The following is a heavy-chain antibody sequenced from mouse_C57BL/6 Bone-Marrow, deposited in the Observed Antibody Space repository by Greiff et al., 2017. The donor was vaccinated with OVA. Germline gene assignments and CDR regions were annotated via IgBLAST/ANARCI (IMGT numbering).Heavy chain of an antibody. CDR3: ARQGSSGTRFAY. CDR2: ISNGGGST. J-gene: IGHJ3*01. D-gene: IGHD3-2*02. V-gene: IGHV5-12*01. Sequence: EVQGVESGGGLVQPGGSLKLSCAASGFTFSDYYMYWVRQTPEKRLEWVAYISNGGGSTYYPDTVKGRFTISRDNAKNTLYLQMSRLKSEDTAMYYCARQGSSGTRFAYWGQGTLVTVSA. CDR1: GFTFSDYY.